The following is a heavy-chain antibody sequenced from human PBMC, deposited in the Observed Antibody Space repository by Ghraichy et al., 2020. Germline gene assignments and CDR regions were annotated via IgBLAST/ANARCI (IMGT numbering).Heavy chain of an antibody. J-gene: IGHJ4*02. CDR3: ARGGADYGTNSDFDY. CDR2: INHSEST. V-gene: IGHV4-34*01. CDR1: GGSFSGYY. D-gene: IGHD4-23*01. Sequence: SETLSLTCAVYGGSFSGYYWSWIRQPPAKGLEWIGDINHSESTIYNPSLKSRVTISLDASKNQFSLNLNSVTAADTAVYYCARGGADYGTNSDFDYWGQGTLVTVSS.